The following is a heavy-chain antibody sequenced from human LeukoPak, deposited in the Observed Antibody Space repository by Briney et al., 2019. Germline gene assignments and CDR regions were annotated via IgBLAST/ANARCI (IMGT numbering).Heavy chain of an antibody. V-gene: IGHV6-1*01. D-gene: IGHD2-2*01. CDR3: ARDPHIVVVPAAPAGFDP. J-gene: IGHJ5*02. CDR1: GDSVSSNSAT. CDR2: TYYRSKWYN. Sequence: SQTLSLTCAISGDSVSSNSATWNWITQSPSRGLEWLGRTYYRSKWYNDYAVSVKSRITINPDTSKNQFSLQLNSVTPEDTAVYYCARDPHIVVVPAAPAGFDPWGQGTLVTVSS.